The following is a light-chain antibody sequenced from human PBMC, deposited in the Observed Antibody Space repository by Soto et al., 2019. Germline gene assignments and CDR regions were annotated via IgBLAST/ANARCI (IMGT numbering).Light chain of an antibody. Sequence: QSGLTQPASVSGAPGQRVTISCTGSSSNIGAGYYVPWYQHLPGTAPKLLIYGNSNRPSGVPNRFSGSKSGTTASLAITGLQAEEEADYYCQSYDSSLSGYVFGTGTKVTVL. CDR2: GNS. CDR3: QSYDSSLSGYV. CDR1: SSNIGAGYY. V-gene: IGLV1-40*01. J-gene: IGLJ1*01.